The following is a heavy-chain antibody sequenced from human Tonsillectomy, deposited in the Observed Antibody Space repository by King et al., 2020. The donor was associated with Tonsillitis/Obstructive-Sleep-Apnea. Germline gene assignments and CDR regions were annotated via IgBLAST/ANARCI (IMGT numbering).Heavy chain of an antibody. J-gene: IGHJ3*02. CDR2: ISNDGTNK. D-gene: IGHD3-10*01. CDR3: ARDYRGDRVAFDI. V-gene: IGHV3-30*04. CDR1: GFTFSSYV. Sequence: VQLVESGGGVVQPGRYLRLSCAASGFTFSSYVMHWVRQGPGKGLEWVAVISNDGTNKYHADSVKGRFTISRDNSKNTLYLQMNSLRAEDTAVYYCARDYRGDRVAFDIWGQGTMVTVSS.